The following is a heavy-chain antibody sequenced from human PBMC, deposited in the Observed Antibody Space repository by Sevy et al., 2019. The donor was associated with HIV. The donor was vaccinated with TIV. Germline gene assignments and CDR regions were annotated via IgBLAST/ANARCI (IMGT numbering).Heavy chain of an antibody. J-gene: IGHJ2*01. CDR1: GFTFSDYY. CDR3: ARDGDYGDLSYWYFDL. V-gene: IGHV3-11*01. D-gene: IGHD4-17*01. Sequence: GGSLRLSCAASGFTFSDYYMSWIRQAPGKGLEWVSYISSSGSTIYYADSVKGRFTISRDNAKNSLYLQMISLRAEDTAVYYCARDGDYGDLSYWYFDLWGRGTLVTVSS. CDR2: ISSSGSTI.